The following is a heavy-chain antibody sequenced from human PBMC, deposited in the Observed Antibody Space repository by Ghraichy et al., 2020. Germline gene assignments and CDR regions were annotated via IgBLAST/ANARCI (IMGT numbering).Heavy chain of an antibody. CDR3: AKDPGGSGYYSSNYFDY. Sequence: GESLNISCAASGFTFSSYAMSWVRQAPGKGLEWVSAISGSGGSTYYADSVKGRFTISRDNSKNTLYLQINSLRAEDTAVYYCAKDPGGSGYYSSNYFDYWGQGTLVTVSS. D-gene: IGHD3-22*01. CDR2: ISGSGGST. CDR1: GFTFSSYA. V-gene: IGHV3-23*01. J-gene: IGHJ4*02.